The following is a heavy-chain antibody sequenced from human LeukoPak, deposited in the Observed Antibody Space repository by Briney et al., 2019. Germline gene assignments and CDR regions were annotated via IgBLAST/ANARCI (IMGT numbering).Heavy chain of an antibody. CDR3: VRDLAFSPDH. D-gene: IGHD1-14*01. V-gene: IGHV3-74*01. CDR2: ISPDGSVA. CDR1: GFALSNSW. J-gene: IGHJ1*01. Sequence: GGSLRLSCVASGFALSNSWMHWVRQAPGKGLVWVSHISPDGSVANYADFVKGRSIISRDNAKNTLFLQMNSLRAEDTSVYYCVRDLAFSPDHWGQGTLVTVSS.